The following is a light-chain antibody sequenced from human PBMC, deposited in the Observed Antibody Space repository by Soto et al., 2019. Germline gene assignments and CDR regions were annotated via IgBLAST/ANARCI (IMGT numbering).Light chain of an antibody. CDR1: SSDVGGYNY. CDR2: DVS. J-gene: IGLJ1*01. CDR3: SSYTSSSFYV. Sequence: QSVLTQPASVSGSPGQSITISCTGTSSDVGGYNYVSWYQQHPGKAPKLMIYDVSNRPSGVSNRFSGSKSGNTASLTISGLQAEDEADYYCSSYTSSSFYVFGTGTKPPS. V-gene: IGLV2-14*01.